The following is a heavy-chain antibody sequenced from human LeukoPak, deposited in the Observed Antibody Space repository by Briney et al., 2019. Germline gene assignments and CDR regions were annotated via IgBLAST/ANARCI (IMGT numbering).Heavy chain of an antibody. D-gene: IGHD3-3*01. Sequence: GESLKISCKGSGYSFSDYWIGWARQMPGKGLEWMGIIYSGDSATTYNPSFQGQVTISADKSISTAYLQWSSLKASDTAIYYCARHRGSGYYDYWGQGILVTVSS. J-gene: IGHJ4*02. CDR1: GYSFSDYW. CDR3: ARHRGSGYYDY. V-gene: IGHV5-51*01. CDR2: IYSGDSAT.